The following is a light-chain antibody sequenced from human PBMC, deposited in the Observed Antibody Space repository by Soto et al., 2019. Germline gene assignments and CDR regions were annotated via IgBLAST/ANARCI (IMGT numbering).Light chain of an antibody. Sequence: EIELTQSPATLSLSPGARDPLSCRASQSVSSFLVWYQQKPGQAPRLLIYDAVNRVTGIPARFSGSGSGTDFTLTISSLEPEDFAVYYCQHRSNWPRLTFGGGTKVDIK. CDR3: QHRSNWPRLT. J-gene: IGKJ4*01. V-gene: IGKV3-11*01. CDR2: DAV. CDR1: QSVSSF.